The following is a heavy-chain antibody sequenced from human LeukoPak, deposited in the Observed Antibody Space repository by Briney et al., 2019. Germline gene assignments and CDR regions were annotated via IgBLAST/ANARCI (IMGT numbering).Heavy chain of an antibody. J-gene: IGHJ4*02. D-gene: IGHD3-22*01. V-gene: IGHV3-48*01. CDR3: ARVSDYDNFDY. CDR2: ISSSSGTI. CDR1: GFTFSSYS. Sequence: GGSLRLSCAASGFTFSSYSMNWVRQAPGKGLEWVSSISSSSGTIYYADSVKGRFTISRDNAKNSLYLQMNSLRAEDTAVYYCARVSDYDNFDYWGQGTLVTVSS.